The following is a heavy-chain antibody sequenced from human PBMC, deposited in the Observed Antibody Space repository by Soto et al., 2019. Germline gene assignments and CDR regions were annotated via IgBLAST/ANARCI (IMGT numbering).Heavy chain of an antibody. CDR3: ASWFRFAYYYYFMDV. CDR2: INSDGSST. CDR1: GFTFSRYW. V-gene: IGHV3-74*01. Sequence: PGGSLRLSCAASGFTFSRYWMHWVRQAPGKGLVWVSRINSDGSSTSYADSGKGRFTISRDNAKNTLYLQMNSLRAEDTAVDYGASWFRFAYYYYFMDVWGKGTPVTVSS. J-gene: IGHJ6*03. D-gene: IGHD3-10*01.